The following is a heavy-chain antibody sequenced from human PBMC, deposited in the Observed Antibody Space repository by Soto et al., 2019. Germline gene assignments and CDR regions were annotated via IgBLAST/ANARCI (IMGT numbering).Heavy chain of an antibody. D-gene: IGHD2-2*01. J-gene: IGHJ6*01. V-gene: IGHV3-48*03. CDR1: VCPCSNSE. Sequence: GGSLILSCAGSVCPCSNSEMNCVRPAPGKWLEWGSYIRSTGSTMYYADSVKGRFTISRYNAKNSLSLQMNSLRAEDTAVYYCATDGAGHIVVVPPASPTGMDVGGQATKVTGYS. CDR2: IRSTGSTM. CDR3: ATDGAGHIVVVPPASPTGMDV.